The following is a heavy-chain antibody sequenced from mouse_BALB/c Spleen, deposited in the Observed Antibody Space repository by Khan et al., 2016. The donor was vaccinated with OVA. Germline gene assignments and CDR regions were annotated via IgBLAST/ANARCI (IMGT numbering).Heavy chain of an antibody. CDR2: IDPSTGYT. V-gene: IGHV1-7*01. J-gene: IGHJ3*01. D-gene: IGHD2-12*01. CDR1: GYTFTTYW. CDR3: AKRELYDIFDY. Sequence: QVQLKESGAELAKPGASVKMSCKASGYTFTTYWMHWVKQRPGQGLEWIGYIDPSTGYTEYNQKFKDKATLTRDKSSSPAYLQLSSLTSEDSAVYCAAKRELYDIFDYWGQGTLVTVSA.